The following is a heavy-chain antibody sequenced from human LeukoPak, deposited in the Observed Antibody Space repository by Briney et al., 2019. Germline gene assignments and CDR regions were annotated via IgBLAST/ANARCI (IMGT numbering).Heavy chain of an antibody. CDR3: ARGVYIAAAQYGY. D-gene: IGHD6-13*01. V-gene: IGHV4-59*01. J-gene: IGHJ4*02. CDR1: GGSISSYY. Sequence: PSETLSPTCTVSGGSISSYYWSWIRQPPGKGLEWIGYIYYSGTTNYNPSLKSRVTISVDTSKNQFSLKLSSVTAADTAVYYCARGVYIAAAQYGYWGQGTLVSVSS. CDR2: IYYSGTT.